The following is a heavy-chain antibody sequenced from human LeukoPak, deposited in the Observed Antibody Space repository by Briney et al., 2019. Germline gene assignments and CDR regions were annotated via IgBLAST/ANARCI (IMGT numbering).Heavy chain of an antibody. V-gene: IGHV3-9*03. Sequence: GGSLRLSCAASGFTFDDYAMHWVRQAPGKGLEWVSGISWNSGSIGYADSVKGRFTISRDNAKNSLYLQMNSLRAEDMALYYCAKGDSSGYYRGDDAFDIWGQGTMVTVSS. CDR2: ISWNSGSI. CDR3: AKGDSSGYYRGDDAFDI. J-gene: IGHJ3*02. CDR1: GFTFDDYA. D-gene: IGHD3-22*01.